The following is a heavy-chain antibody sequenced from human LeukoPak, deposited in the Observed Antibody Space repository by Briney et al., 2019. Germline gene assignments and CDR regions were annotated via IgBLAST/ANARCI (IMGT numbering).Heavy chain of an antibody. V-gene: IGHV1-18*01. CDR3: ARGEAVAGNDY. Sequence: GASVKVSCKASGCTFTNYAISWVRQAPGQGLEWMGWISPYNGDTNYAQKLQGRVTITRDTSASTAYMELSSLRSEDTAVYYCARGEAVAGNDYWGQGTLVTVSS. CDR1: GCTFTNYA. J-gene: IGHJ4*02. CDR2: ISPYNGDT. D-gene: IGHD6-19*01.